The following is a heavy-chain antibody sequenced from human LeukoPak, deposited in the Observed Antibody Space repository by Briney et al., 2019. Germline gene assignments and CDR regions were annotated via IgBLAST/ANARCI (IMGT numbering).Heavy chain of an antibody. CDR3: ARGQLGIYSFDY. D-gene: IGHD7-27*01. V-gene: IGHV4-39*07. CDR1: GGSISSSSYY. Sequence: SETLSLTCTVSGGSISSSSYYWGWIRQPPGKGLEWIGSIYYSVSTYYNPSLKSRVTISVDTSKNQFSLKLSSVTAADTAVYYCARGQLGIYSFDYWGQGTLVTVSS. CDR2: IYYSVST. J-gene: IGHJ4*02.